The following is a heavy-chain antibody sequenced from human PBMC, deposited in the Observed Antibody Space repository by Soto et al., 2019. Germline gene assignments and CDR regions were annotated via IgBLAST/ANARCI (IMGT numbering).Heavy chain of an antibody. CDR3: ARKYSTGWDTAYDWFDT. V-gene: IGHV1-18*01. CDR2: ISAYNGNT. J-gene: IGHJ5*02. CDR1: GYTFTSYG. Sequence: GASVKVSCKASGYTFTSYGISWVRQAPGQGLEWMGWISAYNGNTNYAQKLQGRVTMTTDTSTSTAYMELRSLRSDDTAVDYCARKYSTGWDTAYDWFDTWGQGNLVTVSS. D-gene: IGHD6-19*01.